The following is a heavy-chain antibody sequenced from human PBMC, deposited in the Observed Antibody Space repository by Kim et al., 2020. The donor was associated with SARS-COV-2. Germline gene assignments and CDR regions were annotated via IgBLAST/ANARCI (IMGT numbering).Heavy chain of an antibody. CDR2: IKQDGSEK. V-gene: IGHV3-7*01. CDR1: GFTFSSYW. D-gene: IGHD6-19*01. CDR3: AREAGSSDWVNYYYYYGMDV. J-gene: IGHJ6*02. Sequence: GGSLRLSCAASGFTFSSYWMSWVRQAPGKGLEWVANIKQDGSEKYYVDSVKGRFTISRDNAKNSLYLQMNSLRAEDTAVYYCAREAGSSDWVNYYYYYGMDVWGQGTTVTVSS.